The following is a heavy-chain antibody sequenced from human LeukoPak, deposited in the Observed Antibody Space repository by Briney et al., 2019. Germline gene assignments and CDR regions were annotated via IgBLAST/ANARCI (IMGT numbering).Heavy chain of an antibody. CDR3: ASAAPDAFDI. CDR1: GYNFAGYY. Sequence: ASVKVSCKGSGYNFAGYYIHWVRQAPGQGLEWMGWINPDSGGTNYAQKFQGRVTMTRDTSISTAYMELSSLRSDDTAMYYCASAAPDAFDIWGQGTMVTVSS. V-gene: IGHV1-2*02. CDR2: INPDSGGT. D-gene: IGHD6-25*01. J-gene: IGHJ3*02.